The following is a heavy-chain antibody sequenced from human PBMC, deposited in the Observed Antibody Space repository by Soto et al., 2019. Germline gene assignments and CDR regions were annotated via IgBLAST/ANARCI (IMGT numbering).Heavy chain of an antibody. Sequence: PGGSLRLSCAASGFTFSSYWMSWVRQAPGKGLEWVANIKQDGSEKYYVDSVKGRFTISRDNAKNSLYLQMNSLRAEDMAVYYCARPMVRGVIRQVDYWGQGTLVTVSS. V-gene: IGHV3-7*05. D-gene: IGHD3-10*01. CDR3: ARPMVRGVIRQVDY. J-gene: IGHJ4*02. CDR2: IKQDGSEK. CDR1: GFTFSSYW.